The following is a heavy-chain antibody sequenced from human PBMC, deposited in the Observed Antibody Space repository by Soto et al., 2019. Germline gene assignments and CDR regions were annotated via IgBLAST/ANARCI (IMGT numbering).Heavy chain of an antibody. V-gene: IGHV1-18*04. D-gene: IGHD2-2*01. CDR3: ARDPRVPKYAQGMDV. CDR1: GYTFTSYG. J-gene: IGHJ6*02. Sequence: ASVKVSCKASGYTFTSYGISWVRQAPGQGLEWVGWINGYNGDTSHPQKLQGRVTLATDTSTSTAYMELRSLRFDDTAVYYCARDPRVPKYAQGMDVWGQGTTVTVSS. CDR2: INGYNGDT.